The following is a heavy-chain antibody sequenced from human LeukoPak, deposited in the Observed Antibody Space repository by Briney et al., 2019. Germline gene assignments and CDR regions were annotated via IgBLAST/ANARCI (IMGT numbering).Heavy chain of an antibody. V-gene: IGHV4-39*01. D-gene: IGHD3-22*01. CDR3: ARDGSGYDLYNWFDP. CDR2: IYYSGST. CDR1: GGSISSSSYY. Sequence: KPSETLSLTCTVSGGSISSSSYYWGWIRQPPGKGLEWIGSIYYSGSTYYNPSLKSRVTISVDTSKNQFSLKLSSVTAADTAVYYCARDGSGYDLYNWFDPWGQGTLVTVSS. J-gene: IGHJ5*02.